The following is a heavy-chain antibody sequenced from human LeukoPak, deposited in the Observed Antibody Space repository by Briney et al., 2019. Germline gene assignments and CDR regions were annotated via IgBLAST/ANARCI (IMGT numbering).Heavy chain of an antibody. CDR3: ARRAWGSGGYHPHNFDY. Sequence: GESLKISCKGSGYSFTTYWIGWVRQMPGKGLEWVGNIYPGDSDTRYSPSFQGQVTISADKSISTSYLQWSSLKASDTAMYYCARRAWGSGGYHPHNFDYWGQGTLVTVSS. CDR2: IYPGDSDT. D-gene: IGHD2-15*01. V-gene: IGHV5-51*01. CDR1: GYSFTTYW. J-gene: IGHJ4*02.